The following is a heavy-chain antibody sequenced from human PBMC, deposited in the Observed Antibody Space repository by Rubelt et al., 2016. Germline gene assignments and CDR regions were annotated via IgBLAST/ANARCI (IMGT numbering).Heavy chain of an antibody. D-gene: IGHD3-10*01. CDR3: ARGTHGSGFDP. Sequence: GGGLVQPGGSLRLSCAASGFTFTGYWMHWVRQAPGKGLVWVSRIINDGSTTDYADSVKGRFTISRDNAKNTLFLQMNSLRVEATAVYYCARGTHGSGFDPWGQGTLVTVSS. V-gene: IGHV3-74*01. CDR2: IINDGSTT. CDR1: GFTFTGYW. J-gene: IGHJ5*02.